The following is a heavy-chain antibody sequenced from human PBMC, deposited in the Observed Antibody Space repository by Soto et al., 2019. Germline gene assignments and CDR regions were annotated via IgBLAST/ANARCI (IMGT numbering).Heavy chain of an antibody. J-gene: IGHJ3*02. D-gene: IGHD3-3*01. Sequence: VRLSCAASGFTFSSYSMNWVRQAPGKGLEWVSSISSSSSYIYYADSVKGRFTISRDNAKNSLYLQMNSLRAEDTAVYYCARDYDFSVHDAFDIWGQGTMVTVSS. CDR2: ISSSSSYI. CDR3: ARDYDFSVHDAFDI. CDR1: GFTFSSYS. V-gene: IGHV3-21*01.